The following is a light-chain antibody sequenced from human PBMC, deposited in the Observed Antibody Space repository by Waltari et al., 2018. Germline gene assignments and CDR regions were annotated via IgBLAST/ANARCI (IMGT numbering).Light chain of an antibody. CDR1: QSVSGS. J-gene: IGKJ1*01. CDR2: DAS. CDR3: QQRSNWPVT. V-gene: IGKV3-11*01. Sequence: EIVLTQSPATLSVSPGERATLPCRASQSVSGSLAWYQQKPGQAPRLLIFDASNRATGVPARFSGSGSGTDFTLTIYSLEPEDFALYFCQQRSNWPVTFGQGTRVEAK.